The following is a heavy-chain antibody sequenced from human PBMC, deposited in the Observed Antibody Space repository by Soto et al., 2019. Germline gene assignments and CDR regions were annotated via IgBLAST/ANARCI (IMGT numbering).Heavy chain of an antibody. V-gene: IGHV1-69*06. CDR3: AGYDPARGYYCCGIDY. CDR1: GCTVSSYA. CDR2: VLPIFGTA. J-gene: IGHJ6*02. D-gene: IGHD6-13*01. Sequence: QVQLVQSGAEVKKPGSSVKVSCKASGCTVSSYAISWVRQASGQGLEWTGGVLPIFGTANYAQKFQGRVTITADNSTSTASMELSTLRLGDTAAEDSAGYDPARGYYCCGIDYWGQGTTVTVSS.